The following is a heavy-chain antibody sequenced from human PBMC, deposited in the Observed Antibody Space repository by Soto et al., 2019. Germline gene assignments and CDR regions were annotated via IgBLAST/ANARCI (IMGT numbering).Heavy chain of an antibody. CDR1: GFTFSNYA. V-gene: IGHV3-23*01. J-gene: IGHJ4*02. CDR2: ISGSGGRS. D-gene: IGHD3-16*01. Sequence: EVQLLDSGGGLVQPGGSLRLSCAASGFTFSNYAMTWVRQGPGKGLEWASGISGSGGRSYYADSVKGRFTISKDNSKSTLYVQMNSLRAEDTAVYYCAKAYFVWSSEQPYYFDYWGQGTLVTVSS. CDR3: AKAYFVWSSEQPYYFDY.